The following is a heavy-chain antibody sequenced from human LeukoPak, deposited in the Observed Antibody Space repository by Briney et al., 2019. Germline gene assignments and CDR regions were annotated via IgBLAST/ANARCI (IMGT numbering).Heavy chain of an antibody. J-gene: IGHJ5*02. CDR1: GGSISSSSYY. D-gene: IGHD3-10*01. CDR3: AREKYVLWFRYNWFDP. CDR2: IYYSGST. Sequence: SETLSLTCTVSGGSISSSSYYWGWIRQPPGKGLEWIGSIYYSGSTYYNPSLKSRVTISVDTSKNQFSLKLSSVTAADTAVYYCAREKYVLWFRYNWFDPWGQGTLVTVSS. V-gene: IGHV4-39*07.